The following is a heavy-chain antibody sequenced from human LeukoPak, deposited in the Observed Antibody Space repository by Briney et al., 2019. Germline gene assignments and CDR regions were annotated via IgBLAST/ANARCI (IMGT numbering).Heavy chain of an antibody. J-gene: IGHJ4*02. CDR1: GFTVSSNY. CDR3: AKVPQYSSSSLLDD. CDR2: IYSGGST. V-gene: IGHV3-66*01. D-gene: IGHD6-6*01. Sequence: GGSLRLSCAASGFTVSSNYMSWVRQAPGKGLGWVSVIYSGGSTYYADSVKGRFTISRDNSKNTLYLQMNSLRAEDTAVYYCAKVPQYSSSSLLDDWGQGTLVTVSS.